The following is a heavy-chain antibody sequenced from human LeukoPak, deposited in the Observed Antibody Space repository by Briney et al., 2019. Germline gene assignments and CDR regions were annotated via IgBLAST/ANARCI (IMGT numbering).Heavy chain of an antibody. D-gene: IGHD3-22*01. V-gene: IGHV3-30*02. J-gene: IGHJ4*02. CDR1: GFTFSSYG. CDR3: AKGDDSTPWY. CDR2: IRYDGSNK. Sequence: GGSLRLSCAASGFTFSSYGMHWVRQAPGEGLEWVAFIRYDGSNKYYADSVKGRFTISRDNSKNTLYLQMNSLRAEDTAVYYCAKGDDSTPWYWGQGTLVTVSS.